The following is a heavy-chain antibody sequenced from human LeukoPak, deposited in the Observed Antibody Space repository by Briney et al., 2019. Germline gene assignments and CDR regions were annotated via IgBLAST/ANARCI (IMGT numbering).Heavy chain of an antibody. Sequence: SETLSLTCTVSGDSINFYYWSWIRQPPGKGLEWIGSIYHSGSTHYNSSLKSRVTISMDTSKNQLSLKLSSVTAADTAVYYCARVTDSSGYYSYYYYYMDVWGKGTTVTISS. V-gene: IGHV4-38-2*02. J-gene: IGHJ6*03. CDR3: ARVTDSSGYYSYYYYYMDV. CDR1: GDSINFYY. CDR2: IYHSGST. D-gene: IGHD3-22*01.